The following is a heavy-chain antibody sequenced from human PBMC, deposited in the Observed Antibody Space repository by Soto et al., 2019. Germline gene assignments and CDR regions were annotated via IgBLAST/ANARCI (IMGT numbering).Heavy chain of an antibody. V-gene: IGHV1-18*01. CDR2: INAYNGNT. D-gene: IGHD6-19*01. J-gene: IGHJ4*02. CDR3: ARDRGAYSSCWYLVEY. CDR1: GYTFTSYG. Sequence: GVSVKVSCKASGYTFTSYGISWARQAPGQGLEWMGWINAYNGNTNNAQKLQSRDTMTTDTSTSTAYMELRTLRPYVSAVYYCARDRGAYSSCWYLVEYWGQGSLVTVP.